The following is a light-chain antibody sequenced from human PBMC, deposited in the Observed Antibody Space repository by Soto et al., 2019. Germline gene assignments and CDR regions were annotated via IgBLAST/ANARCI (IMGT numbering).Light chain of an antibody. CDR2: EVS. CDR3: SSYAGSNNMNSV. J-gene: IGLJ3*02. CDR1: SSDVGGYNY. Sequence: QSALTQPPSASGSPGQSVTISCTGTSSDVGGYNYVSWYQQHPGKAPKLMIYEVSKWPSGVPDRFSGSKSGNTASLTVSGLQAEDEADYYCSSYAGSNNMNSVFGGGTKLTVL. V-gene: IGLV2-8*01.